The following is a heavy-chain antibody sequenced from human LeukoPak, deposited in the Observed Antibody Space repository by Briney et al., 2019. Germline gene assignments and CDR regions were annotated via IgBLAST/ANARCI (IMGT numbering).Heavy chain of an antibody. Sequence: GGSLRLSCEASGFTFSSYEMNWVRQAPGKGLEWVSYISSSGSTIYYADSVKGRFTISRDNAKNSLYLQMNSLRAEDTAVYYCARVENFYCSGGSCTGYWGQGTLVTVSS. D-gene: IGHD2-15*01. CDR3: ARVENFYCSGGSCTGY. V-gene: IGHV3-48*03. J-gene: IGHJ4*02. CDR2: ISSSGSTI. CDR1: GFTFSSYE.